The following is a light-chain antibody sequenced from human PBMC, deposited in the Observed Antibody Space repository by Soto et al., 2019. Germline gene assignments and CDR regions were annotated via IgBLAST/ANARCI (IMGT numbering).Light chain of an antibody. V-gene: IGKV1-5*01. CDR3: QQYHTYTYT. Sequence: DIQMTQSPSTLSASVGDRVTITCRASQRINNWLAWYQQKPGKAPKFLMFDASTLETGVPSRFSGSGSGTEFTLTISSLQPDDFATYFCQQYHTYTYTFCQGTKLEIK. J-gene: IGKJ2*01. CDR1: QRINNW. CDR2: DAS.